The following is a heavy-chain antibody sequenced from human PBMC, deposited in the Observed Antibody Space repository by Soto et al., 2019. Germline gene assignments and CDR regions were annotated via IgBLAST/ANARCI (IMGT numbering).Heavy chain of an antibody. CDR3: ARVPHGLPNFGVGYSNSNTYNYWDA. CDR1: GFTFSSYW. CDR2: IKQDGSEK. Sequence: EVQLVESGGGLVQPGGSLRLSCAASGFTFSSYWMSWVRQAPGKGLEWVANIKQDGSEKYYVDSVKGRFTISRDNAKNSRYLQRTSLGAENRVCYYFARVPHGLPNFGVGYSNSNTYNYWDAGGKGTRSPSP. V-gene: IGHV3-7*04. D-gene: IGHD3-3*01. J-gene: IGHJ6*03.